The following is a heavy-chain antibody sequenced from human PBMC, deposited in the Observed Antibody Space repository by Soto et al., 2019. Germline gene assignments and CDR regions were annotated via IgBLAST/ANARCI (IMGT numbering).Heavy chain of an antibody. Sequence: GSLRLSCAASGFTFSIYAMSWVRQAPGKGLEWVSAISGSGGSTYYADSVKGRFTISRDNSKNTLYLQMNSLRAEDTAVYYCAKEIVVDINGNYHYYGMDVWGQGTTVTVSS. J-gene: IGHJ6*02. CDR3: AKEIVVDINGNYHYYGMDV. V-gene: IGHV3-23*01. CDR1: GFTFSIYA. CDR2: ISGSGGST. D-gene: IGHD3-22*01.